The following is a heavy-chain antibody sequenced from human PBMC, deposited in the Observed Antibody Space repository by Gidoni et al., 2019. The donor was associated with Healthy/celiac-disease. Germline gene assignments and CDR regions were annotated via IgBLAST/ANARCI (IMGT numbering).Heavy chain of an antibody. V-gene: IGHV3-33*01. CDR3: ARGYYYDSSGHDY. CDR1: GFTFSSYG. Sequence: QVQLVESGGGVVQPGRSLRLSCAASGFTFSSYGMHWVRQAPGKGLEWVAVIWYDGSNKYYADSVKGRFTISRDNSKNTLYLQMNSLRAEDTAVYYCARGYYYDSSGHDYWGQGTLVTVSS. CDR2: IWYDGSNK. D-gene: IGHD3-22*01. J-gene: IGHJ4*02.